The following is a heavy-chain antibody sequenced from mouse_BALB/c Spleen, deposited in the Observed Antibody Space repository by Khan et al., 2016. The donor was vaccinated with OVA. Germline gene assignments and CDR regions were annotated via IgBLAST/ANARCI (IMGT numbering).Heavy chain of an antibody. Sequence: EVKLEESGGGLVQPGGSMKLSCVASGFTFSNYWMNWVRQSPEKGLEWVAEIRLKSNNYATHYAESVKGRFTISRDDSKISAFLQMNNLRSEDSGIYYCTRGIYFYCSRYNYWGQGTTLTVSS. CDR3: TRGIYFYCSRYNY. CDR1: GFTFSNYW. V-gene: IGHV6-6*02. J-gene: IGHJ2*01. D-gene: IGHD1-1*01. CDR2: IRLKSNNYAT.